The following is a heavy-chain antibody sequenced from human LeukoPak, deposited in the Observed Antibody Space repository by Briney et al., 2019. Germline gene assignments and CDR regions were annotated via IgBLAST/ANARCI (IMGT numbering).Heavy chain of an antibody. J-gene: IGHJ4*02. CDR3: AKDGGLWVSAHWGDS. V-gene: IGHV3-23*01. D-gene: IGHD7-27*01. CDR1: GFTFSSYA. CDR2: ITTSDGNT. Sequence: GGSLRLSCAAFGFTFSSYAVSWVRQAPGKGLEWVSTITTSDGNTYYADSVKGRFTVSRDNSKNTLFLQMNSLRAEDTAVYYCAKDGGLWVSAHWGDSWGRGTLVTVSS.